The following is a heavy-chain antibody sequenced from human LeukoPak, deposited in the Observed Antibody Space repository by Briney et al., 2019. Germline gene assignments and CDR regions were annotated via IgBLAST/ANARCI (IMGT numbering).Heavy chain of an antibody. D-gene: IGHD4-17*01. J-gene: IGHJ4*02. CDR3: ARALRTGQGDYVPVL. CDR2: IYPGNSDT. V-gene: IGHV5-51*01. Sequence: GESLKISCEAFGYMFTNYWIGWVRQMPGKGLEWMTIIYPGNSDTRYSPSFQGQVTISADKSIGTMYLQWSSLKASDTAIYYCARALRTGQGDYVPVLWGQGTLVIVSS. CDR1: GYMFTNYW.